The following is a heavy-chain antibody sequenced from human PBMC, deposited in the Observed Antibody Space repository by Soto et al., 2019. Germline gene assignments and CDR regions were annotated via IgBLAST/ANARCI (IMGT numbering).Heavy chain of an antibody. D-gene: IGHD2-2*02. V-gene: IGHV4-39*02. Sequence: QLQLQESGPGLVKPSETLYLTCTVSGGSIDSNDYYWAWIRQPPGRGLEWIGTIFYNGNTQYNPSPNSRVTLYVDRSQNQSTLRMTSVSAADTAVYYCAREDRGDYTQGGGKWGQGHLVTVSS. J-gene: IGHJ4*02. CDR2: IFYNGNT. CDR1: GGSIDSNDYY. CDR3: AREDRGDYTQGGGK.